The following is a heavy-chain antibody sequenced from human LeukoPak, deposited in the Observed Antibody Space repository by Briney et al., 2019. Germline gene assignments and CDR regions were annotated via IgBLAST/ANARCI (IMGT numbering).Heavy chain of an antibody. CDR2: IWYDGSKK. Sequence: PGGSLRLSCAASVFTFSSYGMHWVRQAPGKGLEWVAVIWYDGSKKYYGDSVKGRFTISRDNSKNIVYLEMNSQRTEDTAVYYCPRAIVGGTPEHYGWDVGGQGTTVTVSS. D-gene: IGHD1-26*01. V-gene: IGHV3-33*08. CDR3: PRAIVGGTPEHYGWDV. CDR1: VFTFSSYG. J-gene: IGHJ6*02.